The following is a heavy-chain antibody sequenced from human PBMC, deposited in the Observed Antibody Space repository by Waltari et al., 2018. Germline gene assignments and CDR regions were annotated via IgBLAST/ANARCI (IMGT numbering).Heavy chain of an antibody. CDR1: GYPFSPHA. Sequence: QVQLVQPVSELKKPGSSVIISCTASGYPFSPHAINWVRPAPGQGPQWMGWIHPSTGNPTYARDFIGRFVFSLDSSVTTAYLEISDLKTEDTAVYYCARGLRFTESLDSWGRGTLVTVSS. CDR3: ARGLRFTESLDS. J-gene: IGHJ4*02. V-gene: IGHV7-4-1*02. D-gene: IGHD4-4*01. CDR2: IHPSTGNP.